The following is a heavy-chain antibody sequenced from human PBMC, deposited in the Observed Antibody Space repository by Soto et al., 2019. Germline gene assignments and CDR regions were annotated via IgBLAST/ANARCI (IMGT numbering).Heavy chain of an antibody. CDR1: GFTFSSYD. D-gene: IGHD6-19*01. CDR2: ISGSGDNT. J-gene: IGHJ4*02. Sequence: GGSLRLSCAASGFTFSSYDMSWVRQAPGKGLEWVSFISGSGDNTYYADSVKGRFTISRDNSKNTLYLQMNSLRAEDTAIYYCAKRKYSSGWYPFDYWGQGTLVTVSS. CDR3: AKRKYSSGWYPFDY. V-gene: IGHV3-23*01.